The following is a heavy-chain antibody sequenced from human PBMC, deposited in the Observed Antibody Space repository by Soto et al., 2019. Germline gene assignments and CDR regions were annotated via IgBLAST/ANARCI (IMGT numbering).Heavy chain of an antibody. Sequence: QVQLQESGPGLVKPSGTLSLTCAVSGGSISSRDWWSWVRQPPGKGLEWIGEIHPRGSTNYNPSLKTRVTLSVDRPKNQFSLKVTSVTAADTAVYYCARNGDYYFDYWGQGTLVTVSS. D-gene: IGHD2-21*01. V-gene: IGHV4-4*02. J-gene: IGHJ4*02. CDR2: IHPRGST. CDR1: GGSISSRDW. CDR3: ARNGDYYFDY.